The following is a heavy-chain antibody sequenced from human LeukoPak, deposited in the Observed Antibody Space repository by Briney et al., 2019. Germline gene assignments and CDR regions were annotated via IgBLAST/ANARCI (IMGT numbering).Heavy chain of an antibody. CDR3: ARVRTYCSGGSCYSLGGFDY. CDR1: GYTFTSYG. J-gene: IGHJ4*02. D-gene: IGHD2-15*01. Sequence: GASVKVSCKASGYTFTSYGISWVRQAPGQGLEWMGWISAYNGNTNYAQKLQGRVTMTTDTSTSTAYMELRSLRSDDTAVYYCARVRTYCSGGSCYSLGGFDYWGQGTLVTVSS. V-gene: IGHV1-18*01. CDR2: ISAYNGNT.